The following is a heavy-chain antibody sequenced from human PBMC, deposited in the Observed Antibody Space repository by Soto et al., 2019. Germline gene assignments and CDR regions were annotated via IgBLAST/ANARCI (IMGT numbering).Heavy chain of an antibody. CDR1: GGSFSGYY. V-gene: IGHV4-34*01. Sequence: PSETLSLTCAVYGGSFSGYYWSWIRQPPGKGLEWIGDINHSGSTNYNPSLKSRVTISVDTSKNQFSLKLSSVTAADTAVYYCARRYGDPEFGYYYYYMDVWGKGTTVTVSS. CDR3: ARRYGDPEFGYYYYYMDV. J-gene: IGHJ6*03. D-gene: IGHD3-16*01. CDR2: INHSGST.